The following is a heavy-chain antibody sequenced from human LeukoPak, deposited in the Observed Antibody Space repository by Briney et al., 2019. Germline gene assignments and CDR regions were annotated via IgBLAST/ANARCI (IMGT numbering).Heavy chain of an antibody. Sequence: SETLSLTCAVYGGSFSGYYWSWIRQPPGKGLEWIGEINHSGSTNYNPSLKSRVTISVDTSKNQFSLKLSSVTAADTAVYYCARALDYYDSSGCTYFADWGQGTLVTVSS. J-gene: IGHJ4*02. V-gene: IGHV4-34*01. CDR2: INHSGST. D-gene: IGHD3-22*01. CDR1: GGSFSGYY. CDR3: ARALDYYDSSGCTYFAD.